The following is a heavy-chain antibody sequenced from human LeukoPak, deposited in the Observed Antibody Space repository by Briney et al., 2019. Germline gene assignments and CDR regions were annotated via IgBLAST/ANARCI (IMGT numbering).Heavy chain of an antibody. CDR3: VKDFGRVRGTPDS. Sequence: GGSLRLSCSASGFVFSIYTMYWVRQAPGKGPEYVSSISGSGNGFSIYYADSVKGRFTISRDDSKSILYLQMNGLRSEDTAVYYCVKDFGRVRGTPDSWGQGTLVTVSS. D-gene: IGHD3-16*01. J-gene: IGHJ4*02. CDR2: ISGSGNGFSI. V-gene: IGHV3-64D*06. CDR1: GFVFSIYT.